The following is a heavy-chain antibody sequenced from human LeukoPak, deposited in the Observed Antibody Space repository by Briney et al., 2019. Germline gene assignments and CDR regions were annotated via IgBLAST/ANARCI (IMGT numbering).Heavy chain of an antibody. CDR3: ARGQGWNYFVY. CDR2: ICLDGST. CDR1: GFTFSNAW. D-gene: IGHD6-19*01. V-gene: IGHV3-53*01. Sequence: PGGSLRLSCAASGFTFSNAWMSWVRQAPGKGLEWVSVICLDGSTYYTGSVMGRFTISRDNSRNALYLQMNSLRADDTAVYYCARGQGWNYFVYWGQGTLVTVSS. J-gene: IGHJ4*02.